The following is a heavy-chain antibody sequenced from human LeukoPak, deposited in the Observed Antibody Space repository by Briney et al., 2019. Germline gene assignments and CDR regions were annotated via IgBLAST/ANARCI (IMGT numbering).Heavy chain of an antibody. V-gene: IGHV4-30-2*01. CDR1: GGSISSGGYS. Sequence: SQTLSLTCAVSGGSISSGGYSWSWIRQPPGTGLEWIGYIYHSGSTYYNPSLKSRVTISVDRSKNQFSLKLSSVTAADTAVYYCARAMGLGATPFDYWGQGTLVTVSS. CDR3: ARAMGLGATPFDY. D-gene: IGHD6-19*01. J-gene: IGHJ4*02. CDR2: IYHSGST.